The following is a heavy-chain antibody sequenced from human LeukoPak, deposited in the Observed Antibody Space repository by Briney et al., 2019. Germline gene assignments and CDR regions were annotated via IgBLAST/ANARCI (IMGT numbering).Heavy chain of an antibody. Sequence: PGGSLRLSCAASGFTFSSYAMSWVRQAPGKGLEWVSAVSGSGGSTYYADSVKGRFTISRDNSKNMVSLQINSLRREDTAVYHCAKDGSDTIAAATYQYYGIDVWGQGTTVTVSS. CDR3: AKDGSDTIAAATYQYYGIDV. V-gene: IGHV3-23*01. CDR2: VSGSGGST. J-gene: IGHJ6*02. CDR1: GFTFSSYA. D-gene: IGHD6-13*01.